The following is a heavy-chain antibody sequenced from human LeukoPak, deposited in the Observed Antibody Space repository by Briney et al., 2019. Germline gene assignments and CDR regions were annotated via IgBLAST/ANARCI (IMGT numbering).Heavy chain of an antibody. CDR1: GFTFSAFS. Sequence: GGSLRLSCAASGFTFSAFSMNWVRQAPGKGLEWLSYISSSSVIIHYADSVKGRFTISRDNAMNSLFLQMNSLRAEDTAVYYCAREIDGTAAAFYDYYMDVWGKGTTVTVSS. D-gene: IGHD6-13*01. J-gene: IGHJ6*03. CDR2: ISSSSVII. V-gene: IGHV3-48*01. CDR3: AREIDGTAAAFYDYYMDV.